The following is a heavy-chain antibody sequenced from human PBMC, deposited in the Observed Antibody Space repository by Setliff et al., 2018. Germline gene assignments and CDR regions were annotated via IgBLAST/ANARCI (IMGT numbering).Heavy chain of an antibody. CDR3: ARPKYYNFWSAYYFDY. Sequence: SETLSLTCAVHGGSFSGYYWSWIRQPPGKGLEWIGEINHSGSTKYNPSIKSRVTISVDTSKNQFSLKLSSVTAADTAVYYCARPKYYNFWSAYYFDYWGQGTLVTVSS. D-gene: IGHD3-3*01. J-gene: IGHJ4*02. V-gene: IGHV4-34*01. CDR1: GGSFSGYY. CDR2: INHSGST.